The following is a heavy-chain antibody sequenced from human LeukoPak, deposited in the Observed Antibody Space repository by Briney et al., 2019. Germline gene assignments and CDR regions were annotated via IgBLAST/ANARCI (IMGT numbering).Heavy chain of an antibody. CDR1: GGSVTSTNW. CDR3: AREGGFYRPLDY. Sequence: PSGTLSLTCGVSGGSVTSTNWWTWVRQPPGKGLEWIGEVHLDGRTNYNPSLKSRLTMSVDLSENHISLKLTSVTAADTAVYYCAREGGFYRPLDYSGQGTLVTFSS. CDR2: VHLDGRT. J-gene: IGHJ4*02. V-gene: IGHV4-4*02. D-gene: IGHD3-3*01.